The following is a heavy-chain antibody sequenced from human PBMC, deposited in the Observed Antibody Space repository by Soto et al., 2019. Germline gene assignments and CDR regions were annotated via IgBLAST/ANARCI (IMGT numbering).Heavy chain of an antibody. V-gene: IGHV4-59*08. CDR2: IYYSGST. J-gene: IGHJ4*02. CDR1: GGSISSYY. CDR3: ASHRSLREHSSGWYGRSNPPPYYFDY. D-gene: IGHD6-19*01. Sequence: SETLSLTCTVSGGSISSYYWSWIRQPPGKGLEWIGYIYYSGSTNYNPSLKSRVTISVDTSKNQFSLKLSSVTAADTAVYYCASHRSLREHSSGWYGRSNPPPYYFDYWGQGTLVTVSS.